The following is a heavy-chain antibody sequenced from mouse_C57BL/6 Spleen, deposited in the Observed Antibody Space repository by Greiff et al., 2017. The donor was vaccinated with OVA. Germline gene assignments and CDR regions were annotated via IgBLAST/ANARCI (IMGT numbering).Heavy chain of an antibody. D-gene: IGHD1-1*02. Sequence: QVQLQQPGAELVRPGSSVKLSCKASGYTFTSYWMHWVKQRPIQGLEWIGNIDPSDSETHYNQKFKDKATLTVDKSSSTAYMQLSRLTSEDSAVYYCAEGNYGGYFDVWGTGTTVTVSS. V-gene: IGHV1-52*01. CDR2: IDPSDSET. CDR1: GYTFTSYW. CDR3: AEGNYGGYFDV. J-gene: IGHJ1*03.